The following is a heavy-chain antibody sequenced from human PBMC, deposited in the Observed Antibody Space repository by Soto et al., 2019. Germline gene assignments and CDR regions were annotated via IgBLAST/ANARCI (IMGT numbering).Heavy chain of an antibody. Sequence: EVQLLESGGGLVQPGGSLRLSCVGSGFFFSSYTMTWVRQAPGKGLEWVSSFSATSDNTYYADSVSGRFTTSRDNSKNPLFLQINSLTAEDTAMYYCAKARDQQWVRLPFDYWGQGILVIVSS. J-gene: IGHJ4*02. CDR2: FSATSDNT. CDR3: AKARDQQWVRLPFDY. D-gene: IGHD6-19*01. V-gene: IGHV3-23*01. CDR1: GFFFSSYT.